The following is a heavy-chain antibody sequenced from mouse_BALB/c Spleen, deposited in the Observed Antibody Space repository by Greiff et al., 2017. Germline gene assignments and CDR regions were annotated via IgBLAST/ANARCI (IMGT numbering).Heavy chain of an antibody. V-gene: IGHV5-12-2*01. CDR2: ISNGGGST. J-gene: IGHJ3*01. CDR3: ARDGYAVVVSFAY. D-gene: IGHD2-2*01. Sequence: EVKVEESGGGLVQPGGSLKLSCAASGFTFSSYTMSWVRQTPEKRLEWVAYISNGGGSTYYPDTVKGRFTISRDNAKNTLYLQMSSLKSEDTAMYYCARDGYAVVVSFAYWGQGTLVTVSA. CDR1: GFTFSSYT.